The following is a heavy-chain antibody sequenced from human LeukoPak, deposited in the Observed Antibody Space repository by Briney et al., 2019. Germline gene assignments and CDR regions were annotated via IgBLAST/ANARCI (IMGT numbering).Heavy chain of an antibody. D-gene: IGHD1-26*01. CDR3: ARDREFGGSYWIPDAFDI. CDR1: GFTFSRYS. CDR2: ISSSSSDI. V-gene: IGHV3-21*01. J-gene: IGHJ3*02. Sequence: GGSLRLSCAASGFTFSRYSMNWVRQAPGKGVEWVSYISSSSSDIYYADSVKGRFTISRDNAKNSLYLQMNSLRAEDTAVYYCARDREFGGSYWIPDAFDIWGQGTMVTVSS.